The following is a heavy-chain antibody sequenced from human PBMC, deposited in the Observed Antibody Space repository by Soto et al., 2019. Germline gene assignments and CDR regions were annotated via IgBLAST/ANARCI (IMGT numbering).Heavy chain of an antibody. CDR3: ARHGYCSSTRCKAWDWFDP. J-gene: IGHJ5*02. CDR2: IYYSGST. Sequence: SETLSLTCTVSGGSISSSSYYWGWIRQPPGKGLEWIGSIYYSGSTYYNPSLKSRVTISVDTSKNQFSLKLSSVTAADTAVYYCARHGYCSSTRCKAWDWFDPWGQGTLVTVSS. D-gene: IGHD2-2*03. V-gene: IGHV4-39*01. CDR1: GGSISSSSYY.